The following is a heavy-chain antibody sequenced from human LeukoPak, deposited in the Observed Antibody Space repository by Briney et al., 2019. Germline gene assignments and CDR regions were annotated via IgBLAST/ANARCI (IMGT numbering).Heavy chain of an antibody. CDR3: AREPSYWGI. Sequence: PGGSLRLSCAASGFTFTGHSMSWVRQAPGKGLEWVSSISSSSSYTYYTDSVEGRFTISRDNAKNSLYLQMNSLRAEDTAVYYCAREPSYWGIWGQGTLVTVSS. CDR1: GFTFTGHS. J-gene: IGHJ3*02. CDR2: ISSSSSYT. D-gene: IGHD3-16*01. V-gene: IGHV3-21*01.